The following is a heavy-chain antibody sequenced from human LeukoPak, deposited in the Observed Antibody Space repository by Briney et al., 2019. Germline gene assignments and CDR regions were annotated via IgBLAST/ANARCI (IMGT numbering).Heavy chain of an antibody. D-gene: IGHD4-23*01. V-gene: IGHV3-66*01. Sequence: EGSLRLSCTVSGFTVSTNSMSWVRQAPGKGLEWVSFIYSDNTHYSDSVKGRFTISRDNSKNTLYLQMNSLRAEDTAVYYCARGVILTVVTPKAFDIWGQGTMVTVSS. CDR3: ARGVILTVVTPKAFDI. CDR1: GFTVSTNS. J-gene: IGHJ3*02. CDR2: IYSDNT.